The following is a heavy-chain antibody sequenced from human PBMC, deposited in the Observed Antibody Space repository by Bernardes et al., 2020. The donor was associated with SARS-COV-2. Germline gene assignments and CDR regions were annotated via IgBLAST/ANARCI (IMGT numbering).Heavy chain of an antibody. V-gene: IGHV3-7*03. CDR2: IKNDGSEK. D-gene: IGHD5-12*01. J-gene: IGHJ4*02. Sequence: GGSLRLSCTISGFPFSSYWMTWIRQAPGKGLEWVANIKNDGSEKNYVDSVRGRFSISRDNSKNSLYLQANKLRAEDTAMYYCVIGGYTFTYGGRGTLVTVSS. CDR1: GFPFSSYW. CDR3: VIGGYTFTY.